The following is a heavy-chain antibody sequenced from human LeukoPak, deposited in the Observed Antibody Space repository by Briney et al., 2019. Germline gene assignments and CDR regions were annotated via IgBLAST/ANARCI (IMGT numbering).Heavy chain of an antibody. D-gene: IGHD3-10*01. CDR1: GGSISSSSYY. V-gene: IGHV4-39*07. CDR3: ARDRRDMVRGINLVRQYNYYYYMDV. Sequence: SETLSLTCTVSGGSISSSSYYWGWIRQPPGKGLEWIGSIYYSGSTYYNPSLKSRVTISVDTSKSQFSLKLSSVTAADTAVYYCARDRRDMVRGINLVRQYNYYYYMDVWGKGTTVTISS. CDR2: IYYSGST. J-gene: IGHJ6*03.